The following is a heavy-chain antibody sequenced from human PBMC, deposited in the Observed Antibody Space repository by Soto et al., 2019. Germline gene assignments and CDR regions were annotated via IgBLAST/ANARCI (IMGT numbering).Heavy chain of an antibody. J-gene: IGHJ6*02. CDR3: ARHETGRGYSYGFSYYGMDV. D-gene: IGHD5-18*01. V-gene: IGHV4-59*08. CDR1: GGSMSDFF. CDR2: IYYSGST. Sequence: PSETLSLTCSVSGGSMSDFFWSWIRQSPERGLEWIGCIYYSGSTDYNPSLKSRVTISVDTSKNQFSLKLSSVTAADTAVYYCARHETGRGYSYGFSYYGMDVWGQGTTVTVSS.